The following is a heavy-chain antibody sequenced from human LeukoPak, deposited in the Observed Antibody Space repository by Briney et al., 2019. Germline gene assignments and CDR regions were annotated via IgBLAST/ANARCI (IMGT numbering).Heavy chain of an antibody. Sequence: SQTLSLTYTVSGGSISSGDYYWSWIRQPPGKGLEWIAYMYYSGSTYYNPSLKSRVTMSADTSKNQLSLKLSSVTAADTAVYYCARPYYYDSRIDPWGQGILVTVSS. V-gene: IGHV4-30-4*01. D-gene: IGHD3-22*01. CDR2: MYYSGST. J-gene: IGHJ5*02. CDR3: ARPYYYDSRIDP. CDR1: GGSISSGDYY.